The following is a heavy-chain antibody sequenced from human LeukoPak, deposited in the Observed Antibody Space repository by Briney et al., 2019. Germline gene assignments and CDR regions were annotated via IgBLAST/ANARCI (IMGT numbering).Heavy chain of an antibody. Sequence: GRSLRLSCAASGFTFSSYAMHWVRQAPGKGLEWVAVISYDGSNKYYADSVKGRFTISRDNSKNTLYLQMNSLKTEDTAVYYCTRHGEETAAPDVWGKGTTVTVSS. J-gene: IGHJ6*04. CDR3: TRHGEETAAPDV. CDR2: ISYDGSNK. CDR1: GFTFSSYA. D-gene: IGHD6-13*01. V-gene: IGHV3-30-3*01.